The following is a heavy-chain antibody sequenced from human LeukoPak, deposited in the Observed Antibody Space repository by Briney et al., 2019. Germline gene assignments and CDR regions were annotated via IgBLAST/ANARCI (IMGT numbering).Heavy chain of an antibody. CDR1: GGSFSGYY. Sequence: SETLSLTCAVYGGSFSGYYWSWIRQPPGKGLEWIGEINHSGSTNYNPSLKSRVTISVDTSKNQFSLKLSSVTAADTAVYYWARGNGYSYGHDYWGQGTLVTVSS. CDR3: ARGNGYSYGHDY. V-gene: IGHV4-34*01. D-gene: IGHD5-18*01. CDR2: INHSGST. J-gene: IGHJ4*02.